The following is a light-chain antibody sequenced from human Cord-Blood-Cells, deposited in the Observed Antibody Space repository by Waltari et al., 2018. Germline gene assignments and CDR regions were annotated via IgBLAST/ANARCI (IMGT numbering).Light chain of an antibody. CDR3: QQSYSTPYT. CDR2: AAS. J-gene: IGKJ2*01. Sequence: DIQMTPCPSSMSASVGACVTIACRASQSISSYLNWYQQKPGKAPKLLIYAASSLQSGCPSRFSGSGSGTDFTLTISSLQPEDFATYYCQQSYSTPYTFGQGTKLEIK. V-gene: IGKV1-39*01. CDR1: QSISSY.